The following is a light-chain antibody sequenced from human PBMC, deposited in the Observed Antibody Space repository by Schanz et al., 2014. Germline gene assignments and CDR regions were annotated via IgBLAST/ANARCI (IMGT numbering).Light chain of an antibody. J-gene: IGLJ3*02. Sequence: QSVLTQPPSASGTPGQTVTISCSGDISNIGSNTVNWYQQLPGTAPKLLIHSTNQRPSGVPDRFSGSKSGTSASLAIIGLQSEDEADYYCATWDDGLTARVFGGGTKLTVL. CDR1: ISNIGSNT. CDR3: ATWDDGLTARV. V-gene: IGLV1-44*01. CDR2: STN.